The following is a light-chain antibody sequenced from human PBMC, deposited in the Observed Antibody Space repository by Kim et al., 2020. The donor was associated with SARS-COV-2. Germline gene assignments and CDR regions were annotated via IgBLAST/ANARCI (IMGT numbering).Light chain of an antibody. J-gene: IGLJ1*01. CDR2: QDS. CDR1: GLGDKY. Sequence: VSPGQTATITCSGDGLGDKYVCWFQQKPGQSPVMVIYQDSRRPSGIPERFSGSNSGNTATLTIRGTQAIDEADYYCQAWDSNTGVFGTGTMVTVL. V-gene: IGLV3-1*01. CDR3: QAWDSNTGV.